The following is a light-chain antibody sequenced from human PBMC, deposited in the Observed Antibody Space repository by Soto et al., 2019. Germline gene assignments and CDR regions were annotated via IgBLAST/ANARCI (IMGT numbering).Light chain of an antibody. CDR1: SGDVGAYLY. J-gene: IGLJ3*02. Sequence: QSVLTQPPSASGSPGQSVTISCTGTSGDVGAYLYVSWYQQHPGKAPKLLIYEVTKRPSGVPDRFSGSKSGNTASLTVSGLQTEDEGDYYCSSYAGRNNLLFGGGTKLTVL. V-gene: IGLV2-8*01. CDR3: SSYAGRNNLL. CDR2: EVT.